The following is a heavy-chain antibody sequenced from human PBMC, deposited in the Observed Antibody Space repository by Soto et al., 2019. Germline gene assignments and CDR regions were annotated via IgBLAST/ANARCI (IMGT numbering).Heavy chain of an antibody. Sequence: QVRLQEWGPGLVKPSQTLSLKCSVSGGSITTGGRYWSWIRQLPGKGLEWIGDIYYSGNTYYNASLKSRVTISVEAAKNQVSLKLSSVTAADTAVDDCAQALVFTGGDGFDIWGQGRLVTVSS. CDR2: IYYSGNT. CDR3: AQALVFTGGDGFDI. J-gene: IGHJ3*02. CDR1: GGSITTGGRY. V-gene: IGHV4-31*02. D-gene: IGHD1-1*01.